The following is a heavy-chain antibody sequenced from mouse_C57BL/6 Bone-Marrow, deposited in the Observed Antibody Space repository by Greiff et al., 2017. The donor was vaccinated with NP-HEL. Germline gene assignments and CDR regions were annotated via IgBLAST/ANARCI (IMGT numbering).Heavy chain of an antibody. J-gene: IGHJ4*01. Sequence: VKLQESGPELVKPGASVKISCKASGYAFSSSWMNWVKQRPGKGLEWIGRIYPGDGDTNYNGKFKGKATLTADKSSSTAYMQLSSLTSEDSAVYFCARPVVAYYYAMDYWGQGTSVTVSS. V-gene: IGHV1-82*01. CDR1: GYAFSSSW. D-gene: IGHD1-1*01. CDR2: IYPGDGDT. CDR3: ARPVVAYYYAMDY.